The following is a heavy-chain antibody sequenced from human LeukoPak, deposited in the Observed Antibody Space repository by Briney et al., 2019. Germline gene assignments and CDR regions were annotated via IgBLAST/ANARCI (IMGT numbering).Heavy chain of an antibody. J-gene: IGHJ3*02. D-gene: IGHD3-22*01. CDR3: AKFRDSSRDAFDI. V-gene: IGHV3-23*01. CDR2: ISGSGITT. Sequence: GGSLRLSCAASGFTFGNYAMSWVRQAPGKGLEWVSTISGSGITTYYTDSVKGRFTISRDNSKNTLYLQMNSLRAEDTAVYYCAKFRDSSRDAFDIWGQGTMVTVSS. CDR1: GFTFGNYA.